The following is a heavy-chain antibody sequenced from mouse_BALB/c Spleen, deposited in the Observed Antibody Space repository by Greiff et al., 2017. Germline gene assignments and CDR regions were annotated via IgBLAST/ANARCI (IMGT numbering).Heavy chain of an antibody. V-gene: IGHV2-9*02. CDR3: AREDGNQYYHAMDY. J-gene: IGHJ4*01. CDR2: IWAGGST. Sequence: VKLMESGPGLVAPSQSLSITCTVSGFSLTSYGVHWVRQPPGKGLEWLGVIWAGGSTNYNSALMSRLSISKDNSKSQVFLKMNSLQTDDTAMYYCAREDGNQYYHAMDYWGQGTSVTVSS. D-gene: IGHD2-1*01. CDR1: GFSLTSYG.